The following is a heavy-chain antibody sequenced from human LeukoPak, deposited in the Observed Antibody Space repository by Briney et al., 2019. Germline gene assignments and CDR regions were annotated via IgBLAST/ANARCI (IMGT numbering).Heavy chain of an antibody. CDR3: AREGDSSGYYIMLDY. CDR1: GYTFAGYY. CDR2: INPNSGGT. J-gene: IGHJ4*02. V-gene: IGHV1-2*02. Sequence: ASVKVSCKASGYTFAGYYMHWVRQAPGQGLEWMGWINPNSGGTNYAQKFQGRVTMTRDTSISTAYMELSRLRSDDTAVYYCAREGDSSGYYIMLDYWGQGTLDTVSS. D-gene: IGHD3-22*01.